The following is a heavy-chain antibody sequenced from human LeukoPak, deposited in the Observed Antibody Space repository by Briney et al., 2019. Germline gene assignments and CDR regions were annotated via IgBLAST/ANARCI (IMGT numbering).Heavy chain of an antibody. CDR1: GASINSHY. CDR2: IHYTGTT. V-gene: IGHV4-59*08. Sequence: LETLSLTCTVSGASINSHYWRWIRQPPGKGLEWIGYIHYTGTTTYNPSLKSRVTISVDTSKNQFSLKLNAVTAADTAVYYCARRDTNLGLDPWGQGTLVTVS. J-gene: IGHJ5*02. CDR3: ARRDTNLGLDP. D-gene: IGHD3-16*01.